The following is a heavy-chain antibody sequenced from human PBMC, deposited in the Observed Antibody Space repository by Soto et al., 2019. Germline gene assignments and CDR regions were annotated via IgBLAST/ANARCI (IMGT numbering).Heavy chain of an antibody. CDR1: GFTFSSYG. J-gene: IGHJ1*01. Sequence: PGGSLRLSCAASGFTFSSYGMHWVRQDPGKGLEWVAVISYDGSNKYYADSVKGRFTISRDNSKNTLYLQMNSLRAEDTAVYYCAKALAAAGFVVQHWGQGTLVTVSS. V-gene: IGHV3-30*18. D-gene: IGHD6-13*01. CDR3: AKALAAAGFVVQH. CDR2: ISYDGSNK.